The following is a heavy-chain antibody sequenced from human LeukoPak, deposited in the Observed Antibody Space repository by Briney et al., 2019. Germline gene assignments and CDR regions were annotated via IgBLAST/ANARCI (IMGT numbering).Heavy chain of an antibody. Sequence: PSETLSLTCTVSGGSISSYYWSWIRQPPGKGLEWIGYIYYSGSTNYNPSLKSRVNISVDTSKNQFSLKLSSVTAADTAVYYCARVGGYSNWFDPWGQGTLVTVSS. V-gene: IGHV4-59*01. D-gene: IGHD5-12*01. J-gene: IGHJ5*02. CDR3: ARVGGYSNWFDP. CDR1: GGSISSYY. CDR2: IYYSGST.